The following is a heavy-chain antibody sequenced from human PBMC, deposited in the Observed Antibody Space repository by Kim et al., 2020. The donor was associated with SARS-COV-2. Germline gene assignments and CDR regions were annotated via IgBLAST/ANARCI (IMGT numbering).Heavy chain of an antibody. Sequence: YNPSLKSRLTRSVDTSKNQFSLKLISVTAADTAVYYCARYSSSSETGWFDPWGQGTLVTVSS. V-gene: IGHV4-31*02. J-gene: IGHJ5*02. CDR3: ARYSSSSETGWFDP. D-gene: IGHD6-6*01.